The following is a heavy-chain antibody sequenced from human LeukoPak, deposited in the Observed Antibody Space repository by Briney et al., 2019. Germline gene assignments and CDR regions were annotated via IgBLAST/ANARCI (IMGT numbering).Heavy chain of an antibody. V-gene: IGHV3-11*01. CDR1: GFTFSDYY. CDR3: ARDLSPLDAFDI. CDR2: ISSSGSTI. J-gene: IGHJ3*02. Sequence: PGGSLRLSCAASGFTFSDYYMSRIRQAPGKGLEWVSYISSSGSTIYYADSVKGRFTISRDNAKNSLYLQMNSLRAEDTAVYYCARDLSPLDAFDIWGQGTMVTVSS.